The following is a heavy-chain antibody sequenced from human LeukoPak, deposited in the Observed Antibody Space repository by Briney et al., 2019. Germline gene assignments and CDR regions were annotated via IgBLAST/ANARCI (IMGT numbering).Heavy chain of an antibody. CDR3: ARVSSSGWYAFDI. J-gene: IGHJ3*02. V-gene: IGHV3-30-3*01. CDR2: MSYDGTNK. D-gene: IGHD6-19*01. CDR1: GFTFSSYA. Sequence: GGSLRLSCAASGFTFSSYAMHWVRQAPGKSLEWVALMSYDGTNKYYADSVKGRFTISRDNSRNTLYLQLGSLRAEDMAVYYCARVSSSGWYAFDIWGQGTMVTVSS.